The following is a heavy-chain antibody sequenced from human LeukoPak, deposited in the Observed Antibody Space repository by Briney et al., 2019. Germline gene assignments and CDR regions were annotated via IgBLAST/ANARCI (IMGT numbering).Heavy chain of an antibody. D-gene: IGHD7-27*01. V-gene: IGHV4-61*02. Sequence: PSETLSLTCTVSGGSISSGSYYWSWIRQPAGKGLEWIGRIYTSGSTNYNPSLKSRVTISADTSKNQFSLKLSSVTAADTAVCYCASRKLGNDYWGQGTLVTVSS. CDR3: ASRKLGNDY. J-gene: IGHJ4*02. CDR1: GGSISSGSYY. CDR2: IYTSGST.